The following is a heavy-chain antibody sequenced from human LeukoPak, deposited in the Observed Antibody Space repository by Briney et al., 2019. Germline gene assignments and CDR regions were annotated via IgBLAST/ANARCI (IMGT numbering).Heavy chain of an antibody. CDR2: ISHSGTT. Sequence: PSETLSLTFAVSGYSITRGFSWGWIRQPPGKGLEWIGTISHSGTTDYKSTLESRLTISMDTSKNLFSLRLTSVTAADTAVYYCAREGAVPGIDPWGQGTLVTVSS. CDR3: AREGAVPGIDP. D-gene: IGHD3-16*01. J-gene: IGHJ5*02. V-gene: IGHV4-38-2*02. CDR1: GYSITRGFS.